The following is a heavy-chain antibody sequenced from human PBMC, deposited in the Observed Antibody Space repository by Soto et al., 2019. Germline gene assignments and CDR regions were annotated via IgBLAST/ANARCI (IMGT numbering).Heavy chain of an antibody. V-gene: IGHV3-21*01. CDR3: TRPPDY. CDR1: GFTFRRYI. J-gene: IGHJ4*02. Sequence: PVGPTRLSCLPSGFTFRRYIMTWVRQAPGKGLEWVASLSRISNSVYYVDSVRGRFTISRDNSKNSLFLQLNSLRPEDTGFYYCTRPPDYWGPGTLVTVSS. CDR2: LSRISNSV.